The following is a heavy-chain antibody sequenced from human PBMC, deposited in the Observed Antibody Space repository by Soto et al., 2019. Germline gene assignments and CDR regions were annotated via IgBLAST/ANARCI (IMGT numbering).Heavy chain of an antibody. CDR3: ARDDEYSGNGMDV. J-gene: IGHJ6*02. CDR2: ILNDGSNR. Sequence: QVQLVESGGGVVQPGRSLRLSCAASEFTFSNYGMHWVRQAPGKGLEWVAVILNDGSNRYHADSVKDRFTISRDNSKNTLYLQMYSLRAEDPAVYYCARDDEYSGNGMDVWGQGTTVTVS. CDR1: EFTFSNYG. D-gene: IGHD3-10*01. V-gene: IGHV3-33*01.